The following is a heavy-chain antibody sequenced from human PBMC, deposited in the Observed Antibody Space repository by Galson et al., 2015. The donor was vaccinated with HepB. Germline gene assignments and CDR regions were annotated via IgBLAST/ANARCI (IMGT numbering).Heavy chain of an antibody. CDR1: GFTFSSYA. CDR3: ARDEEGGIVGATHTGFDY. Sequence: SLRLSCAASGFTFSSYAMHWVRQAPGKGLEWVAVISYDGSNKYYADSVKGRFTISRDNSKNTLYLQMNSLRAEDTAVYYCARDEEGGIVGATHTGFDYWGQGTLVTVSS. CDR2: ISYDGSNK. D-gene: IGHD1-26*01. J-gene: IGHJ4*02. V-gene: IGHV3-30*04.